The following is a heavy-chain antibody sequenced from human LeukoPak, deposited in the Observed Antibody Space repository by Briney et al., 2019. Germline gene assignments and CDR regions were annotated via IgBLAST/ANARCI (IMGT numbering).Heavy chain of an antibody. J-gene: IGHJ4*02. CDR1: GGSISSSSYY. Sequence: PSETLSLTCTVSGGSISSSSYYWGWIRQSPGKGLEWIGSIYYSGNTYYNPSLKSRVTISVDTSKNHFSLKLSSVAAADTAVYYCASLETGIQAWVYWGQGTLVTVSS. CDR3: ASLETGIQAWVY. D-gene: IGHD5-18*01. CDR2: IYYSGNT. V-gene: IGHV4-39*02.